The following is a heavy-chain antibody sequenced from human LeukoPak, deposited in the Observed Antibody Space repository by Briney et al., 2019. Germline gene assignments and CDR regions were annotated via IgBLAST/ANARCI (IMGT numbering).Heavy chain of an antibody. J-gene: IGHJ5*02. CDR1: SGSLRSYY. D-gene: IGHD3-16*01. CDR2: IYYSGGT. V-gene: IGHV4-59*08. CDR3: ARIEGDNSLDL. Sequence: PSETLSLTCTVSSGSLRSYYWSWLRQPPGKGLEWIGYIYYSGGTNYNPSLKSRVTISVDTSKDQFSLKVNSVTAADTAVYYCARIEGDNSLDLWGPGTLVTVSS.